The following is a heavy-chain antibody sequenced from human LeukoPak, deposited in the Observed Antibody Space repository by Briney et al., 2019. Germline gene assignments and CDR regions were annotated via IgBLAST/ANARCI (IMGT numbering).Heavy chain of an antibody. J-gene: IGHJ3*02. CDR1: GGSISSYY. CDR2: IYYSGST. CDR3: ARDLSGGSCFDI. Sequence: SETLSLTCTVSGGSISSYYWSWIRQPPGKGLEWIGYIYYSGSTNYNPSPKSRVTISVDTSKNQFSPKLSSVTAADTAVYYCARDLSGGSCFDIWGQGTMVTVSS. D-gene: IGHD2-15*01. V-gene: IGHV4-59*01.